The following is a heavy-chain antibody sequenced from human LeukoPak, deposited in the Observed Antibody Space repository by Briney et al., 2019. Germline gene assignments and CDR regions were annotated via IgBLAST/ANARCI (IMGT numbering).Heavy chain of an antibody. D-gene: IGHD1-26*01. V-gene: IGHV3-30*02. CDR3: ARELGGMTSLPVLGH. CDR2: IRSDGLNE. CDR1: GFTFSSFG. J-gene: IGHJ4*02. Sequence: PGGSLTLSCAASGFTFSSFGLNSVRQAPGKGLEGIAFIRSDGLNEYYADSVEGRFTISRDNSKNILYLQMSSLTPEDTAVFYCARELGGMTSLPVLGHWGQGTLVTVSS.